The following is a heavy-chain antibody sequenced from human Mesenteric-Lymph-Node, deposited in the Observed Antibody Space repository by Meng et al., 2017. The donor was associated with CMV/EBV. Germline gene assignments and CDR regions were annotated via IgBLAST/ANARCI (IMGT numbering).Heavy chain of an antibody. J-gene: IGHJ4*02. CDR2: IYYSGST. D-gene: IGHD6-13*01. V-gene: IGHV4-39*07. Sequence: SETLSLTCAVYGGSISSSSYYWGWIRQPPGKGLEWIGSIYYSGSTYYNPSLKSRVTISVDTSKNQFSLKLSSVTAADTAVDYGARGLRRIAARPSRFDYWGQGTLVTVSS. CDR1: GGSISSSSYY. CDR3: ARGLRRIAARPSRFDY.